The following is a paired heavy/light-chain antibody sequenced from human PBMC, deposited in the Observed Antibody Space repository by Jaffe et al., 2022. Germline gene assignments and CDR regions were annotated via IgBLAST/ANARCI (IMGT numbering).Light chain of an antibody. V-gene: IGKV1D-8*02. CDR3: QQYYSFPPT. CDR2: AAS. CDR1: QGISSY. Sequence: AIWMTQSPSLLSASTGDRVTISCRMSQGISSYLAWYQQKPGKAPELLIYAASTLQSGVPSRFSGSGSGTDFTLTISCLQSEDFATYYCQQYYSFPPTFGQGTKVEIK. J-gene: IGKJ1*01.
Heavy chain of an antibody. Sequence: QVQLQESGPGLVKPSETLSLTCAVSGYSISSGYYWGWIRQPPGKGLEWIGSIYHSGSTYYNPSLKSRVTISVDTSKNQFSLKLSSVTAADTAVYYCARRITMVRGVIVRSFYFDYWGQGTLVTVSS. J-gene: IGHJ4*02. CDR1: GYSISSGYY. CDR3: ARRITMVRGVIVRSFYFDY. V-gene: IGHV4-38-2*01. CDR2: IYHSGST. D-gene: IGHD3-10*01.